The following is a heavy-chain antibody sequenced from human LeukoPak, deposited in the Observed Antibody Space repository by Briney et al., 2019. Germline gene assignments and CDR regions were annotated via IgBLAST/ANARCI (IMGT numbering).Heavy chain of an antibody. CDR1: GFTFSSYW. J-gene: IGHJ4*02. CDR2: IKQDGSEK. CDR3: ARGKKRITIFGVVIRNYYFDY. V-gene: IGHV3-7*01. D-gene: IGHD3-3*01. Sequence: PGGSLRLSCAASGFTFSSYWMSWVRQAPGKGLEWVANIKQDGSEKYYVDSVKGRFTISRDNAKNSLYLQMNSLRVEDTAVYYCARGKKRITIFGVVIRNYYFDYWGQGTLVTVSS.